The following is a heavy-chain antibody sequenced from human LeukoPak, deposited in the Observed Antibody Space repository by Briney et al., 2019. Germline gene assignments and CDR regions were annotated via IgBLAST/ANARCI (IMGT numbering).Heavy chain of an antibody. CDR1: GFTFSSYA. D-gene: IGHD5-18*01. CDR2: ISYDGSNK. CDR3: ARGSSRGYTFELLDSFDY. Sequence: GGSLRLSCAASGFTFSSYAMHWVRQAPGKGLEWVAVISYDGSNKYYADSVKGRFTISRDNSKNTLYLQMNSLRAEDTAVFYCARGSSRGYTFELLDSFDYWGQGTLVTVSS. J-gene: IGHJ4*02. V-gene: IGHV3-30-3*01.